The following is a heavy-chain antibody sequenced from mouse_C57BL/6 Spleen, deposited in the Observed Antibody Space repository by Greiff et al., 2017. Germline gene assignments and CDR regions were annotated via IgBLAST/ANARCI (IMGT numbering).Heavy chain of an antibody. CDR2: IHPNSGST. J-gene: IGHJ2*01. D-gene: IGHD3-2*02. CDR3: ARDSSGYAYYFDY. V-gene: IGHV1-64*01. CDR1: GYTFTSYW. Sequence: QVQLQQPGAELVKPGASVKLSCKASGYTFTSYWMHWVKQRPGQGLEWIGMIHPNSGSTNYNEKFKSKATLTVDKSSSTAYMQLSSLTSEDSAVYYCARDSSGYAYYFDYWGQGTTLTGSS.